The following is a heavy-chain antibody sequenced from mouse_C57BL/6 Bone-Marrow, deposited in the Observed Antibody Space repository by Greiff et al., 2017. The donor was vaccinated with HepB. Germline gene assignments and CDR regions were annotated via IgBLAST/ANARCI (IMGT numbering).Heavy chain of an antibody. J-gene: IGHJ3*01. Sequence: VQGVESGAELMKPGASVKLSCKATGYTFTGYWIEWVKQRPGHGLEWIGEILPGSGSTNYNEKFKGKATFTADTSSNTAYMQLSSLTTEDSAIYYCASYDGYYEAYWGQGTLVTVSA. D-gene: IGHD2-3*01. CDR3: ASYDGYYEAY. V-gene: IGHV1-9*01. CDR2: ILPGSGST. CDR1: GYTFTGYW.